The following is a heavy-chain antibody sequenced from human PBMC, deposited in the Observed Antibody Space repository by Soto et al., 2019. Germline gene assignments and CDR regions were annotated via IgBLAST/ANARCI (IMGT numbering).Heavy chain of an antibody. CDR3: ATGTYSSGWYWAF. J-gene: IGHJ4*02. CDR2: INHRGSA. V-gene: IGHV4-4*02. CDR1: GASVSSTYW. D-gene: IGHD6-19*01. Sequence: SETLALTCAVSGASVSSTYWWSWVRQPPGKGPEWIGEINHRGSANYNPSLKSRVTISVDMSKRQFSLRLTSVTAAATAVYYGATGTYSSGWYWAFWGQGALVTVSS.